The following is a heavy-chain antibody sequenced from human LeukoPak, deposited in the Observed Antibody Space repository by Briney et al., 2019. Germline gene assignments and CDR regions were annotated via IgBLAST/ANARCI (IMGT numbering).Heavy chain of an antibody. CDR1: GGTFSSYA. CDR3: ARDGRGSRSSWFDP. V-gene: IGHV1-69*05. CDR2: IIPIFGTA. D-gene: IGHD3-10*01. Sequence: SVKVSCKASGGTFSSYAISWVRQAPGQGLEWMGGIIPIFGTANYAQKFQGRVFITRDTSINTAYMELSSLGSDDTAVYYCARDGRGSRSSWFDPWGQGTLVIVSS. J-gene: IGHJ5*02.